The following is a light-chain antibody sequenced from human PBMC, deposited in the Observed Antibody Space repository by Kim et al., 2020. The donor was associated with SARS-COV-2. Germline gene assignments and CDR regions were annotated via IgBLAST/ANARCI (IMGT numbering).Light chain of an antibody. Sequence: GQRVTISCSGSSSNIGINVVNWYQQLPGTAPKLLFYDSNQRPSGVPDRFSGSKSGTSASLAISGLQSEDEADYFCATWDDSLTGFVLGTGTQLTVL. CDR3: ATWDDSLTGFV. CDR2: DSN. J-gene: IGLJ1*01. V-gene: IGLV1-44*01. CDR1: SSNIGINV.